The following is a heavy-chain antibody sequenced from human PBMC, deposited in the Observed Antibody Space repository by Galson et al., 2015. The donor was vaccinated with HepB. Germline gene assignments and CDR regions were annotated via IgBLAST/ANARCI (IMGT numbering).Heavy chain of an antibody. CDR3: AKRGWSWYEGGPLDY. Sequence: SLRLSCAASGFTFSSYAMSWVRQAPGKGLEWVSAISGSGGSTYYADSVKGRFTISRDNSKNTLYLQMNSLRAEDTAVYYCAKRGWSWYEGGPLDYWGQGTLVTVSS. J-gene: IGHJ4*02. CDR2: ISGSGGST. V-gene: IGHV3-23*01. CDR1: GFTFSSYA. D-gene: IGHD6-13*01.